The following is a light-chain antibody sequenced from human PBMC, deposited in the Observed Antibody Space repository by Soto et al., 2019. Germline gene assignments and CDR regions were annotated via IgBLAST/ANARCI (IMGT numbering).Light chain of an antibody. CDR1: QSISGW. J-gene: IGKJ2*01. V-gene: IGKV1-5*03. CDR3: QQFMTFSYT. CDR2: KAS. Sequence: DIQMTQSTSTLSASVGDRVTITCRASQSISGWLAWYQQKPGKAPKLLIYKASTLESGVPSRFSGSGSGREFTLTISSLQPDDSATYFCQQFMTFSYTSGQGTNLEIK.